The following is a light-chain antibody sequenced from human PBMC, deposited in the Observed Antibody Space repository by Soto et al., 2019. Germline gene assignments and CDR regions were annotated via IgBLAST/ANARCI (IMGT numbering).Light chain of an antibody. J-gene: IGKJ1*01. CDR1: QGISTY. Sequence: DIQMTQCPSSLSASVGDRFTISCRASQGISTYLNWYQQKPGKAPKLLIYAASSLQSGVPSRFSGSGSETDFTLTISSLQPEDFATYSCQQSYSTTWTFGQGTKVDIK. CDR3: QQSYSTTWT. V-gene: IGKV1-39*01. CDR2: AAS.